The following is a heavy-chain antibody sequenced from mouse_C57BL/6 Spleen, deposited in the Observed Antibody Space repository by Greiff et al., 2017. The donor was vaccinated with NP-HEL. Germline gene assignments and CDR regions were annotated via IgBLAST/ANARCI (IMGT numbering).Heavy chain of an antibody. CDR2: INPNNGGT. CDR3: ASGGNYAYWYFDV. D-gene: IGHD2-1*01. J-gene: IGHJ1*03. CDR1: GYTFTDYN. Sequence: EVQLQQSGPELVKPGASVKMSCKASGYTFTDYNMHWVKQSHGKSLEWIGYINPNNGGTSYNQKFKGKATLTVNKSSSTAYMELRSLTSEDSAVYYCASGGNYAYWYFDVWGTGTTVTVSS. V-gene: IGHV1-22*01.